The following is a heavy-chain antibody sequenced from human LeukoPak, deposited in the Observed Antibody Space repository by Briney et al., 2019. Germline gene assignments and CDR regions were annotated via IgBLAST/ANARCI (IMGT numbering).Heavy chain of an antibody. Sequence: PGRSLRLSCAASGFTFSSYSMNWVRQAPGKGLEWVSSISSSSYIYYADSVKGRFTISRDNAKNSLYLQMNSLRAEDTAVYYCARHGRSEYSSSSPHSYFDYWGQGTLVTVSS. J-gene: IGHJ4*02. CDR2: ISSSSYI. V-gene: IGHV3-21*01. CDR1: GFTFSSYS. D-gene: IGHD6-6*01. CDR3: ARHGRSEYSSSSPHSYFDY.